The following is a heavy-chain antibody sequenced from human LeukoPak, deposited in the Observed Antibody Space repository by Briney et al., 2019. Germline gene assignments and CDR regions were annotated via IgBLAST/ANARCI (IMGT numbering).Heavy chain of an antibody. V-gene: IGHV3-23*01. CDR2: ISGMGGRT. J-gene: IGHJ4*02. D-gene: IGHD6-19*01. Sequence: GGSLRLSCADSGFTFTTYGMTWVRQVQGKGLEWVAVISGMGGRTYYADSLKGRFTISRDNSDNTLYLQMNSLRVEDTAGYYCAKTVADHDYWGQGTLVTVSS. CDR3: AKTVADHDY. CDR1: GFTFTTYG.